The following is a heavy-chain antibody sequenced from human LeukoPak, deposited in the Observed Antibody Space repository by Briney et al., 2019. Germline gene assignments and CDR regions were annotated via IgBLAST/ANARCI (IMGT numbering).Heavy chain of an antibody. J-gene: IGHJ3*02. CDR1: GGTFSSYA. D-gene: IGHD3-22*01. CDR2: IIPIFGTA. CDR3: ARERDYYDSSGYYYNLDAFDI. Sequence: GASVKVSCKASGGTFSSYAISWVRQAPGQGLEWMGGIIPIFGTANYAQKFQGRVTITADESTSTAYMELSSLRSEDTAVYYCARERDYYDSSGYYYNLDAFDIWGQGTMVTVSS. V-gene: IGHV1-69*01.